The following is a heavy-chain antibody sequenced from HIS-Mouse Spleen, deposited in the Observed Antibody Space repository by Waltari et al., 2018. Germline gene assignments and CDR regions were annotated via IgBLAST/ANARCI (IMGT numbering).Heavy chain of an antibody. J-gene: IGHJ4*02. Sequence: QVQLQESGPGLVKPSETLSLTCPVSGYSISSGSSRGWIRQPPGKGLEWIGSIYHSGCTYYNPSLKSRVTISVDTSKNQFSLKLSSVTAADTAVYYCASSEITIAAPSYYFDYWGQGTLVTVSS. CDR1: GYSISSGSS. CDR3: ASSEITIAAPSYYFDY. D-gene: IGHD6-6*01. CDR2: IYHSGCT. V-gene: IGHV4-38-2*01.